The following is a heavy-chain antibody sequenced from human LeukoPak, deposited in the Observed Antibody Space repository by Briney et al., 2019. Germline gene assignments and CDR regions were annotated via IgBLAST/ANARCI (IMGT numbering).Heavy chain of an antibody. CDR3: TTTAANSGAFDI. D-gene: IGHD1-1*01. CDR2: IKTKTDGGTT. J-gene: IGHJ3*02. Sequence: GGSLRLSCAASGLTFDNAWMSWVRQTPGKGLEWVGRIKTKTDGGTTDYAAPVKGRFTISRDDSKNMLYLQMTSLKIEDTAVYYCTTTAANSGAFDIWGLGTMVTVSS. V-gene: IGHV3-15*01. CDR1: GLTFDNAW.